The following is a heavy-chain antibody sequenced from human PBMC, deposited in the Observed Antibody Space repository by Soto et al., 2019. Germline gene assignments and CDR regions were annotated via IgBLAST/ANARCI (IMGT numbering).Heavy chain of an antibody. D-gene: IGHD2-21*02. J-gene: IGHJ5*02. V-gene: IGHV3-21*01. CDR3: AREISYCRAGCWYQIWLDA. CDR1: GFTFSSYS. CDR2: ISSSGSYI. Sequence: VGSLRLSCAASGFTFSSYSMNWVRQAPGKGPEWVSSISSSGSYIYYADSVKGRFTISRDNAKNSLYLQMNSLRAEDTAVYYCAREISYCRAGCWYQIWLDAWGPGTPVTVSS.